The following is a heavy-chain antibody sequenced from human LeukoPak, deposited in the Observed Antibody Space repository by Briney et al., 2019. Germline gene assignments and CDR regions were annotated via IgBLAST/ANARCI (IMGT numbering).Heavy chain of an antibody. J-gene: IGHJ4*02. V-gene: IGHV1-18*01. CDR1: GYTFTSSG. CDR2: ISGYNGET. Sequence: ASVEVSCKASGYTFTSSGISWVRQAPGQGLEWMGWISGYNGETNYVQKFLGRVTMTIDSSTSTAYMELSSLRSEDTAVYYCARGIAAAGPPEDYWGQGTLVTVSS. CDR3: ARGIAAAGPPEDY. D-gene: IGHD6-13*01.